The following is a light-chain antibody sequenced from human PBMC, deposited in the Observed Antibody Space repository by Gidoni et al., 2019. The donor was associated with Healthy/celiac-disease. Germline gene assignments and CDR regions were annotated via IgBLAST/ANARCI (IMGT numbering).Light chain of an antibody. Sequence: QSSLTQPASVSGSPGQSITISFTGTSSDVGSYNLVSLYQQHPGKAPKLMIYEGSKRPSGVSNRFSGSKSGNTASLTISGLQAEDEADYYCCSYAGSSTVVFGGGTKLTVL. CDR1: SSDVGSYNL. J-gene: IGLJ2*01. CDR3: CSYAGSSTVV. CDR2: EGS. V-gene: IGLV2-23*01.